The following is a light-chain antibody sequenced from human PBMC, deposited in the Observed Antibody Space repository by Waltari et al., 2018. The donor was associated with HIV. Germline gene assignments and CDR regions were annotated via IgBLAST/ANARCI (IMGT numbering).Light chain of an antibody. J-gene: IGLJ2*01. CDR1: NIGRKR. CDR3: QVWDSSSTHAGVV. V-gene: IGLV3-21*02. Sequence: SYVLTQPPSVSVAPGQTARIPCGRSNIGRKRVHWYQQRPGQAPVLVVYADSDRPSGIPGRFSGSNSGNTATLTISRVEAGDEADYYCQVWDSSSTHAGVVFGGGTKLTVL. CDR2: ADS.